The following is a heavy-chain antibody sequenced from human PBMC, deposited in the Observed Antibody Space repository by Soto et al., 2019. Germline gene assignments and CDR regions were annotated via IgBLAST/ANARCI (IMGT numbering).Heavy chain of an antibody. J-gene: IGHJ4*02. CDR3: ARDRGRIAAAASDY. V-gene: IGHV3-33*01. CDR1: GFTFSSYG. Sequence: QVQLVESGGGVVQPGRSLRLSCAASGFTFSSYGMHWVRQAPGKGLEWVAVIWYDGSNKYYADSVKGRFTISRDNSMNPLYLQMNSLRAEDTAVYYCARDRGRIAAAASDYWGQGTLVTVSS. D-gene: IGHD6-13*01. CDR2: IWYDGSNK.